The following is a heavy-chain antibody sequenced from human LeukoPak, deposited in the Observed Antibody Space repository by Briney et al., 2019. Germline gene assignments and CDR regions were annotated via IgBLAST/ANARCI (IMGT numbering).Heavy chain of an antibody. CDR3: ARTPYGFWSGYWRTQFDY. J-gene: IGHJ4*02. CDR1: GGSISSSSYH. D-gene: IGHD3-3*01. Sequence: PSETLSLTCTVSGGSISSSSYHWGWIRQPPGKGLEWIGSIYYSGSTYYNPSLKSRVTISVDTSKNQFSLKLSSVTAADTAVYYCARTPYGFWSGYWRTQFDYWGQGTLVTVSS. V-gene: IGHV4-39*01. CDR2: IYYSGST.